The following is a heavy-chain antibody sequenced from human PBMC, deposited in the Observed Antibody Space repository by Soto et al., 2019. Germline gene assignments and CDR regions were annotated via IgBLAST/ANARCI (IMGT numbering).Heavy chain of an antibody. Sequence: QVQVQESGPGLVKPSETLSLTCTVSGDSISSYHWNWVRQPPGKGLEWIGSIYRSGSTHYNPSLDRRVTISVDTSKNQFSLKLSSVTAADTAIYYCARDHDNGDSDAFDVWGQGTMVTVSS. CDR3: ARDHDNGDSDAFDV. J-gene: IGHJ3*01. CDR2: IYRSGST. V-gene: IGHV4-59*01. D-gene: IGHD4-17*01. CDR1: GDSISSYH.